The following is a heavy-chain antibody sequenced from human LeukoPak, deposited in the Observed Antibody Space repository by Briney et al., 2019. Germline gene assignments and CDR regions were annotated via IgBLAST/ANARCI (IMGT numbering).Heavy chain of an antibody. CDR2: IYHSGST. CDR3: ARYDILTGVD. D-gene: IGHD3-9*01. Sequence: SETLSLTYTVSGYSISSGYYWGWIRQPPGKGLEWIGSIYHSGSTYYNPSLKSRVTISVDTSKNQFSLKLSSVTAADTAVYYCARYDILTGVDWGQGTLVTVSS. V-gene: IGHV4-38-2*02. CDR1: GYSISSGYY. J-gene: IGHJ4*02.